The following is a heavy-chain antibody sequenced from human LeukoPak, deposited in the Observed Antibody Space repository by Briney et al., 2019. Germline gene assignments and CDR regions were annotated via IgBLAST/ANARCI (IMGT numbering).Heavy chain of an antibody. CDR3: ATWRTAKTGFDY. CDR1: GGSISSSSNY. J-gene: IGHJ4*02. CDR2: IDYSGTT. D-gene: IGHD1-1*01. V-gene: IGHV4-39*01. Sequence: PSETLSLTCTVSGGSISSSSNYRGWIRQPPGKGLEWIGTIDYSGTTYYNPSLKSRVTISVDTSKNQFSLRLSSVTAADTAVYYCATWRTAKTGFDYWGQGTLVTVSS.